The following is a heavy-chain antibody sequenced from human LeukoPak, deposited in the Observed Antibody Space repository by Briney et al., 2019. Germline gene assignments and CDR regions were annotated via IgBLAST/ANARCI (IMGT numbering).Heavy chain of an antibody. D-gene: IGHD3-3*01. CDR3: ARLQVPFSPRRLFDY. Sequence: GRSLRLSCAASGITFSSYGMYWVRQAPGKGLEWVAVISHDGNNKYYADSVKGRFTISRDNAKNSLYLQMDSLRAEDTAMYYCARLQVPFSPRRLFDYWGQGTLVTVSS. CDR2: ISHDGNNK. V-gene: IGHV3-30*03. J-gene: IGHJ4*02. CDR1: GITFSSYG.